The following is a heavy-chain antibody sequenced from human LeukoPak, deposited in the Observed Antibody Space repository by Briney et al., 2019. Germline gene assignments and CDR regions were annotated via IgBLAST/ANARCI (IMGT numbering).Heavy chain of an antibody. Sequence: SETLSLTFTAPGASISTYYWSWIRQPPGKGLEWIGYIYYSGSTNYNPSLKGRVPILVDTSKDQFSLKMGSVTGGDTAVYYWGRGAVVNGLDVWGQGTTVTVCS. CDR1: GASISTYY. D-gene: IGHD5-18*01. J-gene: IGHJ6*02. V-gene: IGHV4-59*01. CDR3: GRGAVVNGLDV. CDR2: IYYSGST.